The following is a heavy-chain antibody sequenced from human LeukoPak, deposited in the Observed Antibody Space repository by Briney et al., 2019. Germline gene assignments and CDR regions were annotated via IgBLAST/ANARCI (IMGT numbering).Heavy chain of an antibody. Sequence: GGSLRLSCTASGFTFSDYWMTWVRQVPGKGLEWVANVGRDGSEKDYVDSVEGRFTISRDNAKKSLDLEMNSLRVEDTALYYCAKVGTWELQRVFENWGQGTLVTVSS. V-gene: IGHV3-7*01. CDR1: GFTFSDYW. J-gene: IGHJ4*02. D-gene: IGHD1-26*01. CDR3: AKVGTWELQRVFEN. CDR2: VGRDGSEK.